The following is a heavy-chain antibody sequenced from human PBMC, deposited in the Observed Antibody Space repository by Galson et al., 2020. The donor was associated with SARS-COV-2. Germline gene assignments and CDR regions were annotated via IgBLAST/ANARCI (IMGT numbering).Heavy chain of an antibody. Sequence: GGSLRLSCAASGFTCNNYAMSWVRQAPGKGLEWVAAIIASGGTTYYANSVMGRFTISRHNSKNTVSLQMTGLRSEDTAVYYCATAAQGSGFPGWFGFWGQGTHVTVSS. V-gene: IGHV3-23*01. J-gene: IGHJ4*02. D-gene: IGHD3-10*01. CDR2: IIASGGTT. CDR1: GFTCNNYA. CDR3: ATAAQGSGFPGWFGF.